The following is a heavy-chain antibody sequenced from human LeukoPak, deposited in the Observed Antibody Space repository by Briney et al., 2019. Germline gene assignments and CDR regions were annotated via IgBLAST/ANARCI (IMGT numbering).Heavy chain of an antibody. V-gene: IGHV3-23*01. J-gene: IGHJ4*02. CDR2: IVGGAGGT. CDR3: AKGYSGSYYSPPIFDS. CDR1: GFTFSSHG. Sequence: GGTLRLSCAASGFTFSSHGMSWVRQAPGKGLEWVSGIVGGAGGTYYADSVKGRFTISRDNAKNSLFLQMNSLRAEDMALYYCAKGYSGSYYSPPIFDSWGQGTLVTVSS. D-gene: IGHD1-26*01.